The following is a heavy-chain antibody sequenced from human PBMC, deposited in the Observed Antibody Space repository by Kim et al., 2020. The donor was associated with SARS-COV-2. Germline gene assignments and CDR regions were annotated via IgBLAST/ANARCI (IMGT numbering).Heavy chain of an antibody. CDR1: GFTFSNAC. J-gene: IGHJ3*02. D-gene: IGHD1-26*01. Sequence: GGSLRLSCAASGFTFSNACLSWVRQAPGKGLEWVGRIKSKTDGGKTDYAAPVKGRCTISRDASKTTLYLKRNRVKTEDTAVNYCTTGGSYSSPDAFDIWGQGTMDTFSS. CDR2: IKSKTDGGKT. V-gene: IGHV3-15*01. CDR3: TTGGSYSSPDAFDI.